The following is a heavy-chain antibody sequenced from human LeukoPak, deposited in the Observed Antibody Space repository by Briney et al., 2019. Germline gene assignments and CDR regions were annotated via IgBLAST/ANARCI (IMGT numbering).Heavy chain of an antibody. CDR3: ARDRGHLTIFGVAPFDY. D-gene: IGHD3-3*01. Sequence: PGGSLRLSCAASGFTFSSYSTNWVRQAPGKWLEWVSSISSSSSYIYYADSVKGRFTISRDNAKNSLYLQMNSLRAEDTAVYYCARDRGHLTIFGVAPFDYWGQGTLVTVSS. J-gene: IGHJ4*02. CDR1: GFTFSSYS. V-gene: IGHV3-21*01. CDR2: ISSSSSYI.